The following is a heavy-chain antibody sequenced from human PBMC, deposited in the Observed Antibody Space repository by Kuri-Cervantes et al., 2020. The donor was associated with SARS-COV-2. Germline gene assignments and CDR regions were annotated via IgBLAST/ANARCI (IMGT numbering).Heavy chain of an antibody. CDR2: IYYSGST. CDR3: ARLASSRGTREFDY. J-gene: IGHJ4*02. Sequence: GSLRLSCTVSGGSISSSSYYWGWIRQPPGKGLEWIGSIYYSGSTYYNPSLKSRVTISVDTSKNQFSLKLSSVTAADTAVYYCARLASSRGTREFDYWGQGILVTVSS. D-gene: IGHD2-8*01. V-gene: IGHV4-39*07. CDR1: GGSISSSSYY.